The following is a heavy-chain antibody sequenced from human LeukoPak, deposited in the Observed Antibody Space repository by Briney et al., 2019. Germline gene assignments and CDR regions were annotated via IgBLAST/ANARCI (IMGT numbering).Heavy chain of an antibody. J-gene: IGHJ4*02. CDR2: IYTSGST. CDR1: GGSISSYY. V-gene: IGHV4-4*07. D-gene: IGHD6-13*01. CDR3: ARDREVGSSWGPFDY. Sequence: SETLSLTCTVSGGSISSYYWSWIRQPAGKGLDWIGRIYTSGSTNYNPSLKSRVTISVDKSKNQFSLKLSSVTAADTAVYYCARDREVGSSWGPFDYWGQGTLVTVSS.